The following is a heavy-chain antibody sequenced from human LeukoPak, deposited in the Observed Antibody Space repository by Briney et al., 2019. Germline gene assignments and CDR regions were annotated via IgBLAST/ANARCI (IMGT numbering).Heavy chain of an antibody. V-gene: IGHV3-53*01. J-gene: IGHJ6*03. CDR1: GFTFSNYR. D-gene: IGHD1-26*01. CDR3: ARRRATVDYSMDV. CDR2: IYSGGDT. Sequence: PGGSLRLSCAASGFTFSNYRMSWVRQAPGKGLEWLTVIYSGGDTYYIDSVKGRFAISRDNSRNTVYLQMNSLRADDTAVHYCARRRATVDYSMDVWGKGTTVTVSS.